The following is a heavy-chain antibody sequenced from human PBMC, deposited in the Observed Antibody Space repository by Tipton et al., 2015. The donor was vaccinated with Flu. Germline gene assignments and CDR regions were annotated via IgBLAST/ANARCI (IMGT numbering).Heavy chain of an antibody. CDR3: ARGSSELRFLEWPLGGAGAFDI. CDR1: GGSISSYY. CDR2: IYTSGST. D-gene: IGHD3-3*01. Sequence: TLSLTCTASGGSISSYYWSWIRQPAGKGLEWIGRIYTSGSTNYNPSLKSRVTMSVDTSKNQFPLKLSSVTAADTAVYYCARGSSELRFLEWPLGGAGAFDIWGQGTMVTVSS. J-gene: IGHJ3*02. V-gene: IGHV4-4*07.